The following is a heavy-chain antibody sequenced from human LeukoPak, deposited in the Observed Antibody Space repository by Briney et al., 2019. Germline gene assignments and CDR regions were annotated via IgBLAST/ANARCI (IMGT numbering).Heavy chain of an antibody. V-gene: IGHV3-23*01. J-gene: IGHJ4*02. CDR2: ISGSGGST. D-gene: IGHD5-18*01. CDR1: GFTFSSYV. CDR3: AREYSYGPNYFDY. Sequence: GGSLKLSCAASGFTFSSYVMNWVRQAPGKGLEWVSAISGSGGSTYYADSVKGRFTISRDNSKNTLYLQMNSLRAEDTAVYYCAREYSYGPNYFDYWGQGTLVTVSS.